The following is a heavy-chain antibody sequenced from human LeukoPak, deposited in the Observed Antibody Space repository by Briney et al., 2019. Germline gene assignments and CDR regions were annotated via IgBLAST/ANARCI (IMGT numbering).Heavy chain of an antibody. V-gene: IGHV4-61*02. CDR1: GGSISSGSYY. CDR3: ASRELGNDY. J-gene: IGHJ4*02. D-gene: IGHD7-27*01. CDR2: IYTSGST. Sequence: SETLSLTCTVSGGSISSGSYYWSWIRQPAGKGLEWIGRIYTSGSTTYNSSLKSRVTISLDTSKNHFSLRLSSVTAADTAVYYCASRELGNDYWGQGTLVTVSS.